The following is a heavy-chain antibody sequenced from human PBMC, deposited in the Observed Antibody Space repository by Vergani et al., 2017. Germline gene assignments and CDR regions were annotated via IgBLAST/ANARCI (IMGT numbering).Heavy chain of an antibody. CDR2: ISRSSSTI. V-gene: IGHV3-23*01. CDR3: AKDNVPGYYDSSGYCDY. Sequence: EVQLLESGGGLAQPGGSLRLSCAASGFTFRNYAMTWVRQAPGKGLEWVSYISRSSSTIYYADSVKGRFTISRDNSKNTMFLQMNNLRAEDTAVYYCAKDNVPGYYDSSGYCDYWGQGTLVTVSS. D-gene: IGHD3-22*01. CDR1: GFTFRNYA. J-gene: IGHJ4*02.